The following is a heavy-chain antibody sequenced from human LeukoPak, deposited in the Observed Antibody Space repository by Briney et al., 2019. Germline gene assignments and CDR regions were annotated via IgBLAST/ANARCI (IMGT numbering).Heavy chain of an antibody. CDR3: ARGGPFPSSSSSREYYLDY. Sequence: ASVKVSCKASGYDFINYGISWVRQAPGQGLEWMGWRSIYNGNTDYKLQGRVTMTTDTSTNTAYMEAGSLRSDDTAVYYCARGGPFPSSSSSREYYLDYWGQGTLVTVSS. D-gene: IGHD6-6*01. V-gene: IGHV1-18*01. CDR2: RSIYNGNT. J-gene: IGHJ4*02. CDR1: GYDFINYG.